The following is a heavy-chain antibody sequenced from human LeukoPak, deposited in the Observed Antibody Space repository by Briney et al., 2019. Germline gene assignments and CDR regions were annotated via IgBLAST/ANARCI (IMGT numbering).Heavy chain of an antibody. J-gene: IGHJ4*02. V-gene: IGHV3-23*01. CDR1: GFTFSSYA. Sequence: GGSLRLSCAASGFTFSSYAMSWVRQAPGKGLEWVSAISGSGGSTYYADSVKGRFTISRDNSKNTVYLQLNSLRAEDTAVYYCAKEFNSIKALIPWDYWGQGTLGNGSP. CDR2: ISGSGGST. D-gene: IGHD4-23*01. CDR3: AKEFNSIKALIPWDY.